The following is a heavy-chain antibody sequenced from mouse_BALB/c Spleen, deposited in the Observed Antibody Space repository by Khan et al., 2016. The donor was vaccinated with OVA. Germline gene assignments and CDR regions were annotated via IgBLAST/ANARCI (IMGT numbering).Heavy chain of an antibody. CDR1: GYSITSDYA. Sequence: EVQLQESGPGLVKPSQSLSLTCTVTGYSITSDYAWNWIRQFPGNKLEWMGYLHYSGSTSYLPSLQRRISITRDPSKNQFFLPLNSVTSEDTATYYCARGRAYWGQGTLVTVAA. V-gene: IGHV3-2*02. D-gene: IGHD3-3*01. J-gene: IGHJ3*01. CDR2: LHYSGST. CDR3: ARGRAY.